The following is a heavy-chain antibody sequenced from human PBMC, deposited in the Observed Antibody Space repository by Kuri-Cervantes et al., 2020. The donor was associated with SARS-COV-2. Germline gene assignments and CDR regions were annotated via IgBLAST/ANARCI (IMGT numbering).Heavy chain of an antibody. CDR1: GFTFSNAW. CDR2: IKSKTDGGTT. J-gene: IGHJ3*02. CDR3: STIDNSDTDAYDI. D-gene: IGHD3-22*01. V-gene: IGHV3-15*07. Sequence: GESLKISCAASGFTFSNAWMNWVRQAPGKGLEWVGRIKSKTDGGTTDYAAPVKGRFTISRDDSKNTVYLQMSSLKTEDTAVYFCSTIDNSDTDAYDIWGQGTMVTV.